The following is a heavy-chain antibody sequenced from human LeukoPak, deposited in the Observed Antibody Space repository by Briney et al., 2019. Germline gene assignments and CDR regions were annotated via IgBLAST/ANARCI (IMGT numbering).Heavy chain of an antibody. D-gene: IGHD4-17*01. CDR3: ASLDYGDYEVVS. Sequence: PSETLSPTCTVSGGSISSYYWSWIRQPPGKGLEWIGYIYYSGSTNYNPSLKSRVTISVDTSKNQFSLKLSSVTAADTAVYYCASLDYGDYEVVSWGQGTLVTVSS. V-gene: IGHV4-59*01. J-gene: IGHJ4*02. CDR2: IYYSGST. CDR1: GGSISSYY.